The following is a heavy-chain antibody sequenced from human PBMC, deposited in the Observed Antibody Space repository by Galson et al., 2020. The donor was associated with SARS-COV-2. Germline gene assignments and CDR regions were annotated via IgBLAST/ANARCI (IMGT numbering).Heavy chain of an antibody. V-gene: IGHV4-59*01. CDR2: IYSTGST. D-gene: IGHD2-15*01. CDR1: GGSIHYYY. J-gene: IGHJ6*01. CDR3: ARVGPETSVFDYYGLDV. Sequence: ASETLSLTCPVSGGSIHYYYWSWIRQPPGKGLEWFGHIYSTGSTNYNHSLRSRVIISIDTSKKQFSLKLSSVTAADTAVYYCARVGPETSVFDYYGLDVWGQGTTVTVSS.